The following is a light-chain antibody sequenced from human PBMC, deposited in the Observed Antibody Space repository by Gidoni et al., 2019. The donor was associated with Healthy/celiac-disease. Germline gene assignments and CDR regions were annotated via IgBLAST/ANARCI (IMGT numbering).Light chain of an antibody. CDR2: AAS. J-gene: IGKJ4*01. Sequence: DIQMTQSPSSLSASVGDRVTITCRASQSISSYLNWYQQKPGKATKLLIYAASSLKSGVPSRFGGSGSGTDFTLTISSLQPEDFATYYCQQSYSTPLTFGGGTKVEIK. V-gene: IGKV1-39*01. CDR3: QQSYSTPLT. CDR1: QSISSY.